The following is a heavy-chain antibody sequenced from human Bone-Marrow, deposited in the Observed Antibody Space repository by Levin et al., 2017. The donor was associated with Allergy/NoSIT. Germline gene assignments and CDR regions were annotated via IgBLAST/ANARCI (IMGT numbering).Heavy chain of an antibody. J-gene: IGHJ4*02. CDR3: AKGFNYFDY. CDR2: INSAGGTT. V-gene: IGHV3-23*01. CDR1: GFTYNSHA. D-gene: IGHD3-3*01. Sequence: PGGSLRLSCAVSGFTYNSHAMSWVRPAPGKGLEWVAAINSAGGTTYYADSVKGRFSISRDNSKNTLSLQMNSLRAEDTAVYYCAKGFNYFDYWGQGAPVTVSP.